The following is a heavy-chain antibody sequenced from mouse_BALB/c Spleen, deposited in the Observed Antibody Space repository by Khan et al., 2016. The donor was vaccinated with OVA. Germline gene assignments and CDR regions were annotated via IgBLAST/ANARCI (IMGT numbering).Heavy chain of an antibody. J-gene: IGHJ3*01. Sequence: EVQLQESGPSLVKPSQTLSLTCSVTGDSITSGYWNWIRKFPGSKLEYMGYIIYTGYTYYNPSLKSRISITRHTSKNQYYLQLSSVTDEDTATYYCSRSTYRYAFVYWGQGTLVTVSA. CDR3: SRSTYRYAFVY. D-gene: IGHD2-12*01. CDR1: GDSITSGY. V-gene: IGHV3-8*02. CDR2: IIYTGYT.